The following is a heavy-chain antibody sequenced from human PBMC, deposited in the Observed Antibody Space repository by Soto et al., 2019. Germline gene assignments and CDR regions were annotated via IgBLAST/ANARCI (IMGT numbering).Heavy chain of an antibody. V-gene: IGHV1-3*01. J-gene: IGHJ2*01. Sequence: QVQVVQSGAEVKKPGASVKVSCKASGYTFTSYAMHWVRQAPGQRLEWMGWINPGNGNTKNSQKFQGRVTITRDTFAITASMELSSLRSEDTAVYYCARGASSVTTFYFDLWGRGTLVTVSS. D-gene: IGHD4-17*01. CDR3: ARGASSVTTFYFDL. CDR2: INPGNGNT. CDR1: GYTFTSYA.